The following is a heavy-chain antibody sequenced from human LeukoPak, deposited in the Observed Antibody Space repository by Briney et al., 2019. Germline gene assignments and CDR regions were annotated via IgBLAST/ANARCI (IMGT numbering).Heavy chain of an antibody. CDR2: IKQDGSEK. CDR1: GXTFSSYW. CDR3: ARANLGELSFLFYFDY. J-gene: IGHJ4*02. D-gene: IGHD3-16*02. Sequence: GGSLRLSFAASGXTFSSYWMSWVRQAPGKGLEWVANIKQDGSEKYYVDSVKGRFTISRDNAKNSLYLQMNSLRAEDTAVYYCARANLGELSFLFYFDYWGQGTLVTVSS. V-gene: IGHV3-7*05.